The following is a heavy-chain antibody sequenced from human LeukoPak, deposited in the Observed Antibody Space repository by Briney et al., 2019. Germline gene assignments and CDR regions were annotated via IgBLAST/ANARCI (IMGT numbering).Heavy chain of an antibody. V-gene: IGHV1-69*04. CDR3: ARDRVQVGDGYGTVYYMDV. J-gene: IGHJ6*03. CDR1: GGTFSSYT. Sequence: SVKVSCXASGGTFSSYTISWVRQAPGQGLEWMGRIIPILGIANYAQKFQGRVTITADKSTSTAYMELSSLRSEDTAVYYCARDRVQVGDGYGTVYYMDVWGKGTTVTVSS. CDR2: IIPILGIA. D-gene: IGHD5-24*01.